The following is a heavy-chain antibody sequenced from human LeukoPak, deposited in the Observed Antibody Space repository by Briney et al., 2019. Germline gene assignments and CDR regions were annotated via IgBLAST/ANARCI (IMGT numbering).Heavy chain of an antibody. Sequence: SVKVSCKASGGTFSSYAISWVRQAPGQGLEWMGGIIPIFGTVNYAQKLQGRVTITADESTSTAYMELSSLRSEDTAVYYCASPPSSGWHDRTAEYFQHWGQGTLVTVSS. CDR3: ASPPSSGWHDRTAEYFQH. D-gene: IGHD6-19*01. CDR2: IIPIFGTV. J-gene: IGHJ1*01. V-gene: IGHV1-69*13. CDR1: GGTFSSYA.